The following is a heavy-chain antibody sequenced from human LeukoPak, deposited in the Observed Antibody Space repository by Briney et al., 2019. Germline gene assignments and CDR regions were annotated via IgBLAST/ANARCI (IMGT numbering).Heavy chain of an antibody. J-gene: IGHJ5*02. CDR1: GFTFNEYA. D-gene: IGHD3-9*01. Sequence: GGSLRLSCAASGFTFNEYAMHWVRQPPGKGLEWVSLIRWDGGSTSYADSVKGRFTISRDNSKNSLYLQMNSLRAEDTAVYYCARDHNGIFYPWGQGTLVTVSS. CDR2: IRWDGGST. CDR3: ARDHNGIFYP. V-gene: IGHV3-43D*03.